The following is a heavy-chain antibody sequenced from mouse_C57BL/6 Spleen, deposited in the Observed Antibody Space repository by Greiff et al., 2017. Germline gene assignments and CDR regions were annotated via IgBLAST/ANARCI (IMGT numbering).Heavy chain of an antibody. CDR1: GYTFTSYW. J-gene: IGHJ2*01. CDR2: IDPSDSYT. V-gene: IGHV1-50*01. D-gene: IGHD1-1*01. CDR3: ARDPYYYGSSPYFDY. Sequence: QVQLQQSGAELVKPGASVKLSCKASGYTFTSYWMQWVKQRPGQGLEWIGEIDPSDSYTNYNQKFKGKATLTVDTSSSTAYMQLSSLTSEDSAVYYCARDPYYYGSSPYFDYWGQGTTLTVSS.